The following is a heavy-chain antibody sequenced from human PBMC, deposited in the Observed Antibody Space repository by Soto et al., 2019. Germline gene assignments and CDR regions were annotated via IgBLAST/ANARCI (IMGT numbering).Heavy chain of an antibody. Sequence: GGSLRLSCVGSGFVFRNNWMHWVRQRPGKGLEWVARIHDRDLDIKAYADSVKGRFSVSRDNSKNTMYLHMGSLRVEDTATYYCVREGLKQGRELDYWGHGVLVTVSS. D-gene: IGHD1-1*01. CDR2: IHDRDLDIK. CDR1: GFVFRNNW. V-gene: IGHV3-74*01. J-gene: IGHJ4*01. CDR3: VREGLKQGRELDY.